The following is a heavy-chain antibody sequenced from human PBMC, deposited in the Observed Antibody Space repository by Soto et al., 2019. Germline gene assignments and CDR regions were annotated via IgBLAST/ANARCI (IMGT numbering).Heavy chain of an antibody. V-gene: IGHV1-24*01. CDR3: ASDSRGSGSYYNREPFDY. Sequence: ASVKVSCKVSGYTLTELSIHWVRQAPGKGLEWMGGIDAVDGITNYAQKFQGRVTITADKSTSTAYMELSSLRSEDTAVYYCASDSRGSGSYYNREPFDYWGQGTLVTVSS. J-gene: IGHJ4*02. D-gene: IGHD3-10*01. CDR2: IDAVDGIT. CDR1: GYTLTELS.